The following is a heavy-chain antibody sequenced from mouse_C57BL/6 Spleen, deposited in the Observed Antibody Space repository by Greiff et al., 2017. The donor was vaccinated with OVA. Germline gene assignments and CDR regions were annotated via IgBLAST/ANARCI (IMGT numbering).Heavy chain of an antibody. Sequence: EVKLQESGPGLVKPSQSLSLTCSVTGYSITSGYYWTWIRQFPGNKLEWMGYISYDGSNNYNPSLKNRISITRDTSKNQFFLKLNSVTTEDTATYYCASSPSNYYGSSLSYWGQGTTLTVSS. J-gene: IGHJ2*01. CDR1: GYSITSGYY. CDR3: ASSPSNYYGSSLSY. D-gene: IGHD1-1*01. CDR2: ISYDGSN. V-gene: IGHV3-6*01.